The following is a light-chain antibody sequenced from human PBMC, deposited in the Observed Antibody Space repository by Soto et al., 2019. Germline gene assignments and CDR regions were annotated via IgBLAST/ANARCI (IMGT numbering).Light chain of an antibody. CDR2: DAS. V-gene: IGKV1-5*01. J-gene: IGKJ3*01. CDR1: QSISSW. Sequence: DIQMTQSPSTLSASVGDRVTVTCRASQSISSWLAWYQQKPGKAPKLLIYDASSLESGVPSRFSDSGSGAEFTLTISSLQPNDFATYYCQQYYSYSPFTFGPGTKVHI. CDR3: QQYYSYSPFT.